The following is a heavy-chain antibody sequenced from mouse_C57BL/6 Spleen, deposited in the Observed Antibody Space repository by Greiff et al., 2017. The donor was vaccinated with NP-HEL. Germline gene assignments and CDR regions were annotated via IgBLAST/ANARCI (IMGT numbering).Heavy chain of an antibody. V-gene: IGHV7-3*01. D-gene: IGHD1-1*01. CDR1: GFTFTDYY. Sequence: EVKLVESGGGLVQPGGSLSLSCAASGFTFTDYYMSWVRQPPGKALEWLGFIRNKANGYTTEYSASVKGRFTISRDNSQSILYLQMNALRAEDSATYYCARDYYGSSYLFAYWGQGTLVTVSA. CDR3: ARDYYGSSYLFAY. J-gene: IGHJ3*01. CDR2: IRNKANGYTT.